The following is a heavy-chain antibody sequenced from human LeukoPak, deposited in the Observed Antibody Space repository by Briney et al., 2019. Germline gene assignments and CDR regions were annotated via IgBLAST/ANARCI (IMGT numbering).Heavy chain of an antibody. CDR1: GGSISSYY. V-gene: IGHV4-59*01. CDR3: AGGDGYRIFDY. D-gene: IGHD5-24*01. J-gene: IGHJ4*02. CDR2: IYYSGST. Sequence: PSETLSLTCTASGGSISSYYWSWIRQPPGKGLEWIGYIYYSGSTNYNPSLKSRVNISVDTSKNQFSLKLSSVTAADTAVYYCAGGDGYRIFDYWGQGTLVTVSS.